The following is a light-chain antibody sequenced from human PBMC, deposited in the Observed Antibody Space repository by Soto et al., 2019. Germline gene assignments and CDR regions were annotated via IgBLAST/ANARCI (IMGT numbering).Light chain of an antibody. Sequence: SYELTQPPSVSVSLGQIASITCSGDKLGDKYACWYQQKPGQSPVLVIYQDNKRPSGIPERFSGSNSGNTATLTISGTHTVDEVDYYCQAWDSSTVLFGGGTKLTVL. V-gene: IGLV3-1*01. CDR1: KLGDKY. CDR2: QDN. CDR3: QAWDSSTVL. J-gene: IGLJ2*01.